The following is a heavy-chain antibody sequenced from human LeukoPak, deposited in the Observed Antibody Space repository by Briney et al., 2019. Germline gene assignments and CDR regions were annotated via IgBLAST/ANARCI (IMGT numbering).Heavy chain of an antibody. J-gene: IGHJ4*02. CDR2: ISYDGSNK. CDR1: GFTFSSYG. Sequence: PGGSLRLSCAASGFTFSSYGMHWVRQAPGKGLEWAAVISYDGSNKYYADSVKGRFTISRDNSKNTLYLQMNNLRAEDTAVYFCAKGGWLQSPTDYWGQGTLVTVSS. CDR3: AKGGWLQSPTDY. D-gene: IGHD5-24*01. V-gene: IGHV3-30*18.